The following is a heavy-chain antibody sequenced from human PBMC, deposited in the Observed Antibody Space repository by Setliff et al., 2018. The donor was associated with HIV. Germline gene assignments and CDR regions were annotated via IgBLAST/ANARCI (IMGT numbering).Heavy chain of an antibody. Sequence: SETLSLTCAVYGGSFSGFYWNWNRQPPGKWLEWIGRIYGSGSTHYNPSLESRVTMSLDTSKKHFSLNLKSVTAAYTAVYYCALTGHRLLRGYMDVWGKGTTVTVSS. CDR2: IYGSGST. CDR3: ALTGHRLLRGYMDV. V-gene: IGHV4-34*11. J-gene: IGHJ6*03. D-gene: IGHD2-15*01. CDR1: GGSFSGFY.